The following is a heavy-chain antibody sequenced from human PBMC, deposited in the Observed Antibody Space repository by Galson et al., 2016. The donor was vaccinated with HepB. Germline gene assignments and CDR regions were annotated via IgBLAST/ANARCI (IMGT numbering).Heavy chain of an antibody. V-gene: IGHV4-34*01. J-gene: IGHJ6*02. CDR2: VNHSGST. CDR1: SGSFSGYS. Sequence: SETLSLTCTVYSGSFSGYSWSWIRQPPGKGLEWIGEVNHSGSTNYNPSLKGRVTVSVDTTKMHFSLNMRSVTAADTAVYYCVREKQFGSGPFGMDVWGQGTTVTVSS. CDR3: VREKQFGSGPFGMDV. D-gene: IGHD3-10*01.